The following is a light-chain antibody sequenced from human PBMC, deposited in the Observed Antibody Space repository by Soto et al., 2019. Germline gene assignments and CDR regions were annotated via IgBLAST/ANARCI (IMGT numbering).Light chain of an antibody. CDR3: AAWDDSLSGRV. Sequence: QAVVTQPPSASGTPGQRVTISCSGSSSNIGSNYVYWYQQLPGTAPKLLIYRNNQRPSGVPDRFSGSKSGTSASLAISGLRSEDEADYYCAAWDDSLSGRVFGGGTKVPVL. J-gene: IGLJ3*02. CDR2: RNN. V-gene: IGLV1-47*01. CDR1: SSNIGSNY.